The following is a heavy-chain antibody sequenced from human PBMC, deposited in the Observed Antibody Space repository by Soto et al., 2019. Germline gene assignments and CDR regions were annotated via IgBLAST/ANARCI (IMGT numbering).Heavy chain of an antibody. J-gene: IGHJ5*02. CDR2: IYPDDSDV. CDR3: ARQSSDTYSGYFDP. V-gene: IGHV5-51*01. Sequence: GESLKISCMGSGYTFTDYWIGWVRQMPGKGLEWMGIIYPDDSDVRYSPSFQGQVTMSVDKSSNTAFLQWTSLKASDTAIYYCARQSSDTYSGYFDPWGQGTLVTISS. CDR1: GYTFTDYW. D-gene: IGHD2-15*01.